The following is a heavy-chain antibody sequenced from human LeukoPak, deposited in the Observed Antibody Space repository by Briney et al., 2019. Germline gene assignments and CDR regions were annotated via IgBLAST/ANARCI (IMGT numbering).Heavy chain of an antibody. J-gene: IGHJ4*02. Sequence: SVKLSCKASGYTFTSYYMHWVRQAPGQGLEWMGGIIPIFGTANYAQKFQGRVTITADKSTSTAYMELSSLRSEDTAVYYCARGVGNDGLDDWGQGTLVTVSS. CDR2: IIPIFGTA. CDR1: GYTFTSYY. CDR3: ARGVGNDGLDD. V-gene: IGHV1-69*06. D-gene: IGHD1-1*01.